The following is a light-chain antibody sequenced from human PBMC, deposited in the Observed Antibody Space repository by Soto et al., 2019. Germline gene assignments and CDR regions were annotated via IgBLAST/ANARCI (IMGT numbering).Light chain of an antibody. CDR3: QQYNNWPPIT. V-gene: IGKV4-1*01. CDR2: WAS. Sequence: DILLTHSPYALAVSLGERATINCKSSQSVLYSSNNRNYLVWYQQKPGQPPKLLIYWASTRATGIPARFSGSGSGTEFTLTISSLQSEDFAVYYCQQYNNWPPITLGQGTRLEIK. J-gene: IGKJ5*01. CDR1: QSVLYSSNNRNY.